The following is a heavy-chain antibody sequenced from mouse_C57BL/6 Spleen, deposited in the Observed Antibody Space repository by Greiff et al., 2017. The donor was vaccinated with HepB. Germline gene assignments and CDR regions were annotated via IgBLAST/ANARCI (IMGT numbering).Heavy chain of an antibody. V-gene: IGHV1-59*01. CDR2: IDPSDSYT. D-gene: IGHD2-1*01. CDR3: FYYGNFTFAY. J-gene: IGHJ3*01. Sequence: VKLQQPGAELVRPGTSVKLSCKASGYTFTSYWMHWVKQRPGQGLEWIGVIDPSDSYTNYNQKFKGKATLTVDTSSSTAYMQLSSLTSEDSAVYYCFYYGNFTFAYWGQGTLVTVSA. CDR1: GYTFTSYW.